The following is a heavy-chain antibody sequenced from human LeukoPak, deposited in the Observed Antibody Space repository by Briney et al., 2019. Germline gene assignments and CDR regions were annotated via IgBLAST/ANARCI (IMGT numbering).Heavy chain of an antibody. J-gene: IGHJ4*02. CDR1: GASISSYY. Sequence: SETLSLTCTVPGASISSYYWSWIRQPAGKGLEWIGRIYVSGSSVYNPSLKSRVTISVDTSKNQLSLRLKSVTAADTAVYYCARDDVDTPPFDYLGQGTPVTVSS. CDR3: ARDDVDTPPFDY. CDR2: IYVSGSS. D-gene: IGHD5-18*01. V-gene: IGHV4-4*07.